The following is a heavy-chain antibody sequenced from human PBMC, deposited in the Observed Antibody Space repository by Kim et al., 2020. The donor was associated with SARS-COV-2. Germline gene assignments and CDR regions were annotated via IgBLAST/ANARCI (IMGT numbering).Heavy chain of an antibody. CDR1: GGSFSGYY. CDR2: INHSGST. J-gene: IGHJ5*02. D-gene: IGHD3-10*01. CDR3: ARVRITMVRGVIINNWFDP. V-gene: IGHV4-34*01. Sequence: SETLSLTCAVYGGSFSGYYWSWIRQPPGKGLEWIGEINHSGSTNYNPSLKSRVTISVDTSKNQFSLKLSSVTAADTAVYYCARVRITMVRGVIINNWFDPWGQGTLVTVSA.